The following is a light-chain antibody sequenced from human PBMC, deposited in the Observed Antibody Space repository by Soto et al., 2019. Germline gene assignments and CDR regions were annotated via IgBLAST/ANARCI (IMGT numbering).Light chain of an antibody. CDR3: ASYTSSRVWV. Sequence: QSVLTQPPSVSGSPGQSVTISCTGTSSDVGSYNRVSWYQQPPGTAPKLIICEVTNRPSGVPVRFSGSKSANMASLTISGLQAEDEADYYCASYTSSRVWVFGGGTKLTVL. V-gene: IGLV2-18*02. J-gene: IGLJ3*02. CDR1: SSDVGSYNR. CDR2: EVT.